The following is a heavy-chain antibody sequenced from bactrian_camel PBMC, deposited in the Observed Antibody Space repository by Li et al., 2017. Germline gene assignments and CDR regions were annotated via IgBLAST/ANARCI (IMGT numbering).Heavy chain of an antibody. Sequence: HVQLVESGGGSVQAGGSLRLSCAISGDTSSTYCMGWFRQAPGKERETIASIDSDGTPSYPDSVVGRFTISKDNAKNTLYLQMNSLKPEDTAMYYCAADLLDGSHDGSWYYCRSWTDFGNWGQGTQVTVS. CDR2: IDSDGTP. V-gene: IGHV3S53*01. D-gene: IGHD2*01. J-gene: IGHJ6*01. CDR3: AADLLDGSHDGSWYYCRSWTDFGN. CDR1: GDTSSTYC.